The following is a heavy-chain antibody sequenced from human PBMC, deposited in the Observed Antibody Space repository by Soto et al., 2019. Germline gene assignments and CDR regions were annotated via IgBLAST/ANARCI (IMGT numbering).Heavy chain of an antibody. V-gene: IGHV4-61*01. J-gene: IGHJ4*02. D-gene: IGHD3-3*01. Sequence: SETLSLTCTVSGGSVSSGSYYWSWIRQPPXKGLEWIGYIYYSGSTNYNPSLKSRVTISVDTSKNQFSLKLSSVTAADTAVYYCARGAYDFWSGSGKFDYWGQGTLVTVSS. CDR3: ARGAYDFWSGSGKFDY. CDR1: GGSVSSGSYY. CDR2: IYYSGST.